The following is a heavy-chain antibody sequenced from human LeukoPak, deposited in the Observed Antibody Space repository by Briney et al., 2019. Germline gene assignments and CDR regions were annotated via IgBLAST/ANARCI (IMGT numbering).Heavy chain of an antibody. CDR2: TSSGGSA. CDR3: ARQGGGDFVDS. J-gene: IGHJ4*02. Sequence: SETLSLTCFVSNGSITSTSYSAWIRQSPGKGLEWIGTTSSGGSAYYKTSLKSRVTISVDTSKTQLSLRLTSVTAADTAVYYCARQGGGDFVDSWGQGTLVSVS. CDR1: NGSITSTSYS. D-gene: IGHD4-17*01. V-gene: IGHV4-39*01.